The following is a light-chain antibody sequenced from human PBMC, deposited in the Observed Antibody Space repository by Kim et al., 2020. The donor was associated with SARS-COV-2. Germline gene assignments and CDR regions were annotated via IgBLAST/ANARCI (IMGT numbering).Light chain of an antibody. J-gene: IGLJ3*02. Sequence: GQAITISCTGTSRHGGSYNLVSWYQQTPGKAPNLMIYEGSKRPSGVSNRFSGSKSGNTASLTISGLQAEDEADYYCCSYAGSSTWVFGGGTQLTVL. V-gene: IGLV2-23*01. CDR3: CSYAGSSTWV. CDR2: EGS. CDR1: SRHGGSYNL.